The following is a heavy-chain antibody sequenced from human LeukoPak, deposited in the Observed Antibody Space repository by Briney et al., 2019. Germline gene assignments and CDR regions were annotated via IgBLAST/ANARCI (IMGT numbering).Heavy chain of an antibody. Sequence: GGSLRLSCAASGFTFSGSAMHWVRQASGKGLEWVGRVRSKANSYATAYAASVKGRFTISRDDSKNTAYLQMNSLRAEDTAVYYCARFGSSSGYYYMDVWGKGTTVTVSS. J-gene: IGHJ6*03. CDR3: ARFGSSSGYYYMDV. CDR1: GFTFSGSA. D-gene: IGHD6-6*01. CDR2: VRSKANSYAT. V-gene: IGHV3-73*01.